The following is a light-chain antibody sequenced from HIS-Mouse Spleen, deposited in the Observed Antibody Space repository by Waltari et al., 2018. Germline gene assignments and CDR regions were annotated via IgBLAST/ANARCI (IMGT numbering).Light chain of an antibody. Sequence: QSALTQPPSASGSPGQSITISCTGTSSDVGGYNYVSWYQQHPGKAPKLMIYDVSNRPSGFPDRFSGSKSGNTASLTVSGLQAEDEADYYCSSYASSSNLVVFGGGTKLTVL. CDR2: DVS. V-gene: IGLV2-8*01. J-gene: IGLJ2*01. CDR3: SSYASSSNLVV. CDR1: SSDVGGYNY.